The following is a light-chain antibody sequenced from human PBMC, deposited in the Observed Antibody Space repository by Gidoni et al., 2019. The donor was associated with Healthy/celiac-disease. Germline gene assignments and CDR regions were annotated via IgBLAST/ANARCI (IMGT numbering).Light chain of an antibody. CDR3: QQRSNWPPGPLT. Sequence: EIVLTQSPATLSLSPGERATLSCRASQSVSSSLAWYQQKPGQAPRLLIYDASNRATGSPARFSGSGSGTDFTLTISSLEPEDFAVYYCQQRSNWPPGPLTFGGGTKVEIK. CDR2: DAS. V-gene: IGKV3-11*01. CDR1: QSVSSS. J-gene: IGKJ4*01.